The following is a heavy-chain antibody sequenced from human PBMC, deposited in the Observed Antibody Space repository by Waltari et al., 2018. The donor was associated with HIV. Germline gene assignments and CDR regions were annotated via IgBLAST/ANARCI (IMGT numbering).Heavy chain of an antibody. CDR3: ARGQYGPGSREDY. CDR2: INHSGRT. CDR1: GGSSSNYY. Sequence: QVQLQQWGTGLLQPSETLSLTCAVQGGSSSNYYWSWIRQPPGKGLEWIAEINHSGRTNYNPSLKSRLTISVDTSKTQFSVKLTSVTAADTAVYFCARGQYGPGSREDYCGQGTLVTVAS. D-gene: IGHD3-10*01. J-gene: IGHJ4*02. V-gene: IGHV4-34*02.